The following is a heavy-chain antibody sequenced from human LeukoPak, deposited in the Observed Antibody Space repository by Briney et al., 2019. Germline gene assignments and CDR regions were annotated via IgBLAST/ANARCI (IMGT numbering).Heavy chain of an antibody. CDR1: GYTFTSYD. J-gene: IGHJ5*02. Sequence: ASVKVSCEASGYTFTSYDINWVRQATGQGLEWMGWMNPNSGNTGYAQKFQGRVTMTRNTSIGTAYMELSSLRSEDTAVYYCARGPDSGSYQPGGYWFDPWGQGTLVTVSS. D-gene: IGHD1-26*01. CDR2: MNPNSGNT. CDR3: ARGPDSGSYQPGGYWFDP. V-gene: IGHV1-8*01.